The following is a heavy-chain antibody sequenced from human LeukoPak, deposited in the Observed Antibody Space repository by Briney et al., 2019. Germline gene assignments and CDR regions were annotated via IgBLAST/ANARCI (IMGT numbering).Heavy chain of an antibody. CDR1: GGSISSGGYY. Sequence: SETLSLTCTVSGGSISSGGYYWSWIRQHPGKGLEWIGYIYYSGSTYYNPSLKSRVTISVDTSKNQFSLKLSSVTAADTAVYYCARGYFSGYSSGGYFDYWGQGTLVTVSS. CDR2: IYYSGST. J-gene: IGHJ4*02. CDR3: ARGYFSGYSSGGYFDY. V-gene: IGHV4-31*03. D-gene: IGHD6-19*01.